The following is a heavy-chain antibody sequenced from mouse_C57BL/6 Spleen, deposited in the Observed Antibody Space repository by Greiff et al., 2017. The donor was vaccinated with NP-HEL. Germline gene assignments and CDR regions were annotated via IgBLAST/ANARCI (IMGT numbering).Heavy chain of an antibody. CDR1: GFTFSSYG. CDR2: ISSGGSYT. V-gene: IGHV5-6*01. Sequence: EVQLVESGGDLVKPGGSLKLSCAASGFTFSSYGMSWVRQTPDKRLEWVATISSGGSYTYYPDSVKGRFTISRDNAKNTLYLQMSSLKSEDTAMYYCARQGGLGLDYWGQGTTLTVSS. D-gene: IGHD4-1*01. CDR3: ARQGGLGLDY. J-gene: IGHJ2*01.